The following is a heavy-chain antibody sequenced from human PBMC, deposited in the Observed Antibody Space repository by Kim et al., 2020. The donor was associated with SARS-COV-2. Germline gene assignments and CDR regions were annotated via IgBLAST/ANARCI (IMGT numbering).Heavy chain of an antibody. D-gene: IGHD3-9*01. CDR1: GFTFDDYA. CDR2: ISGDGGST. CDR3: AKAPNPPPYYDILTGPTYDLDY. J-gene: IGHJ4*02. Sequence: GGSLRLSCAASGFTFDDYAMHWVRQAPGKGLEWVSLISGDGGSTYYADSVKGRFTISRDNSKNSLYLQMNSLRTEDTALYYCAKAPNPPPYYDILTGPTYDLDYGGQGTLVSVPS. V-gene: IGHV3-43*02.